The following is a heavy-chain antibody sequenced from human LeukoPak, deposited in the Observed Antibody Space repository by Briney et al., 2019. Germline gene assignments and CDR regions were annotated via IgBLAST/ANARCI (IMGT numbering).Heavy chain of an antibody. CDR1: GFTFDEYA. CDR2: INWSSGSI. Sequence: PGRSLRLSCAASGFTFDEYAMHWVRQAPGKGLEWVSGINWSSGSIGYADSVKGRFTISRDNAKNSLYLQVNSLRAEDTALYYCAKDRRGFGFGGGNYFDYWGQGTPVTVSS. D-gene: IGHD3-10*01. J-gene: IGHJ4*02. V-gene: IGHV3-9*01. CDR3: AKDRRGFGFGGGNYFDY.